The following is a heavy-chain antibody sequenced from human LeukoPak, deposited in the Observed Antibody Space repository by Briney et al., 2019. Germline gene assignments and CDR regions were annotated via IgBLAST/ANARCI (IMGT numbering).Heavy chain of an antibody. D-gene: IGHD3-10*01. J-gene: IGHJ6*03. CDR2: ISSGSNYI. CDR1: GFTFSGYS. CDR3: ARGAYGSGSHLAYYYFYMDV. V-gene: IGHV3-21*01. Sequence: GGSLRLSCAASGFTFSGYSMNWIRQAPGKGLEWVSSISSGSNYIYYAGSVKGRFTISRDNAKNSLYLQVNSLRAEDTTVYYCARGAYGSGSHLAYYYFYMDVWGKGTTVTVSS.